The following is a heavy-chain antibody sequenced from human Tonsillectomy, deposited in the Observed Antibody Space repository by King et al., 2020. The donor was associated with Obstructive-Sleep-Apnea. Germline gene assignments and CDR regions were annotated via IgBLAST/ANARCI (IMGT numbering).Heavy chain of an antibody. Sequence: VQLQESGPGLVKPSQTLSLTCTVSGGSISSSGYYWSWIRQHPGKGLEWIGSIPYSENTYYNPSLKSRVTISVDTSGNQVSLKLSSVTVADTAVYFCARQLGSSGWYHRWGQGTLVTVSS. D-gene: IGHD6-19*01. V-gene: IGHV4-31*03. CDR3: ARQLGSSGWYHR. CDR1: GGSISSSGYY. J-gene: IGHJ4*02. CDR2: IPYSENT.